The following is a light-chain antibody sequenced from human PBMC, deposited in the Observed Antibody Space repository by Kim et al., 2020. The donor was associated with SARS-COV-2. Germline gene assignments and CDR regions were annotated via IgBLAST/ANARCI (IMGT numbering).Light chain of an antibody. Sequence: ATINCKSSQSVLYSSNNKTFLAWYQQKPGQPPKLLISWASTRESGVPDRFSGSGSGTDFTLTISSLQAEDVAVYYCQQYYSTPFTFGPGTKVDIK. J-gene: IGKJ3*01. V-gene: IGKV4-1*01. CDR3: QQYYSTPFT. CDR1: QSVLYSSNNKTF. CDR2: WAS.